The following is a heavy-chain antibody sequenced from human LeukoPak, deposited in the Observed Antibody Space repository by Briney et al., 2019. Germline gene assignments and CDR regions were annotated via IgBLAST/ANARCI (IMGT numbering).Heavy chain of an antibody. J-gene: IGHJ3*02. V-gene: IGHV4-39*07. CDR2: IYYSGST. CDR1: GGSISSSSYY. CDR3: AGFRAIVAYYAFDI. Sequence: SETLSLTCTVSGGSISSSSYYWGWIRQPPGKGLEWIGSIYYSGSTYYNPSLKSRVTISVDTSKNQFSLELSSVTAADTAVFYCAGFRAIVAYYAFDIWGQGTMVTVSS. D-gene: IGHD3-22*01.